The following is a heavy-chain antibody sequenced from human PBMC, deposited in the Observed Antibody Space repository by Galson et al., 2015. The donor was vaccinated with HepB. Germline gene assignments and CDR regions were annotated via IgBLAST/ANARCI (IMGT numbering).Heavy chain of an antibody. CDR3: TRGRSGNYLSPLDH. V-gene: IGHV1-8*01. J-gene: IGHJ4*02. CDR1: YTFSTYD. CDR2: MNPKSGNT. Sequence: YTFSTYDINWVRQAPGQGLEWMGWMNPKSGNTGYAPKFQGRVSMTRNTSISTASMELGSLRSEDTAVYFCTRGRSGNYLSPLDHWGQGTLVTVSS. D-gene: IGHD3-16*02.